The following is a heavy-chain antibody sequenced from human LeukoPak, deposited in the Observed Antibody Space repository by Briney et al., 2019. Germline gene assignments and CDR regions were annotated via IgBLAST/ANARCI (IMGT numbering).Heavy chain of an antibody. Sequence: GGSLRLSRAASGFTFSSYWMSWVRQAPGKGLEWVANIKQDGSEKYYVDSVKGRFTISRDNAKNSLYLQMNSLRAEDTAVYYCAKEDTRRVVFYTFDIWGQGSMVTVSS. V-gene: IGHV3-7*03. CDR2: IKQDGSEK. CDR1: GFTFSSYW. D-gene: IGHD5-18*01. J-gene: IGHJ3*02. CDR3: AKEDTRRVVFYTFDI.